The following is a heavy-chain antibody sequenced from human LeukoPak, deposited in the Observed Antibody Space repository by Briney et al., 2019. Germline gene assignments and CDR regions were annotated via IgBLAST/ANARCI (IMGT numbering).Heavy chain of an antibody. V-gene: IGHV3-30*02. CDR1: GFTFTNYG. CDR3: AKDRIAAAGSGYYYYYMDV. J-gene: IGHJ6*03. D-gene: IGHD6-13*01. Sequence: PGGSLRLSCEASGFTFTNYGMHWVRQAPGKGLEWVSFIRYDENDKYYADSVKGRFTIARDNSKNTVYLQMNSLRAEDTAVYYCAKDRIAAAGSGYYYYYMDVWGKGTTVTVSS. CDR2: IRYDENDK.